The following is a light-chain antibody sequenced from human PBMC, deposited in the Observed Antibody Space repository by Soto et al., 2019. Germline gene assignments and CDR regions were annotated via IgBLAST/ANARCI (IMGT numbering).Light chain of an antibody. CDR2: DAS. CDR3: QQRSAS. CDR1: QSVSSY. V-gene: IGKV3-11*01. Sequence: EIVLTQSPATLSLSPGDRATLSCRASQSVSSYLAWYQQKPCQAPRLLIYDASNRATGIPARFSGSGSGTDFTLTISSLEPEDFAVYYCQQRSASFGGGTKVDI. J-gene: IGKJ4*01.